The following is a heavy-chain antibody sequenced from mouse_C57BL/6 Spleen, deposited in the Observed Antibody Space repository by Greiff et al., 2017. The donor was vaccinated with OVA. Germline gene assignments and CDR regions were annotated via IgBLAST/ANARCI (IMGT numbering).Heavy chain of an antibody. CDR2: ISDGGSYT. Sequence: EVKLQEPGGGLVKPGGSLKLSCAASGFTFSSYAMSWVRQTPEQRLEWVATISDGGSYTYYPHNVKGRFTIARDNAKNNLYLQMSHLKSEDTAMYYCARDGDLGRFAYWGQGTPVTVSA. D-gene: IGHD3-3*01. V-gene: IGHV5-4*01. CDR1: GFTFSSYA. CDR3: ARDGDLGRFAY. J-gene: IGHJ3*01.